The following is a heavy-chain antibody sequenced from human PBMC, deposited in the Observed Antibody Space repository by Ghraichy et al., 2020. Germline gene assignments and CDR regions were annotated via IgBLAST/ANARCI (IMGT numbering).Heavy chain of an antibody. D-gene: IGHD3-9*01. CDR3: ARVAGRTGSLWSNPYYYYMDV. V-gene: IGHV3-74*01. CDR1: GFTFSSFW. Sequence: GGSLRLSCEASGFTFSSFWMHWVRQAPGKGLVWVSRINSDGTGINYADSVKGRFTISRDNAKNTLYLQMNSLRAEDTAVYYCARVAGRTGSLWSNPYYYYMDVWGKGTTVTVSS. J-gene: IGHJ6*03. CDR2: INSDGTGI.